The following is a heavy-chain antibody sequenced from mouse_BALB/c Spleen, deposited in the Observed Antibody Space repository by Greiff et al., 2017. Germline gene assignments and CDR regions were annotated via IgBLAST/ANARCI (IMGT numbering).Heavy chain of an antibody. V-gene: IGHV3-6*02. CDR1: GYSITSGYY. D-gene: IGHD4-1*01. Sequence: EVQLQESGPGLVKPSQSLSLTCSVTGYSITSGYYWNWIRQFPGNKLEWMGYISYDGSNNYNPSLKNRISITRDTSKNQFFLKLNSVTTEDTATYYCARRELGRDFDYWGQGTTLTVSS. J-gene: IGHJ2*01. CDR2: ISYDGSN. CDR3: ARRELGRDFDY.